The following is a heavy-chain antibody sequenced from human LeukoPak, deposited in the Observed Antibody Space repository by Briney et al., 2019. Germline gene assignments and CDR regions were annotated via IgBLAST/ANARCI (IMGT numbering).Heavy chain of an antibody. CDR3: ARAPAIYASGSYFNV. CDR1: GSTVSSNY. Sequence: PGGSLRLSCAVSGSTVSSNYMSWVRQAPGKGLEWVSVIYAGGSTFYADSVKGRFTISRDNSKNTLFLQMNSLRAEDTAVYYCARAPAIYASGSYFNVRGQGTLVTVSS. J-gene: IGHJ4*02. CDR2: IYAGGST. D-gene: IGHD3-10*01. V-gene: IGHV3-53*01.